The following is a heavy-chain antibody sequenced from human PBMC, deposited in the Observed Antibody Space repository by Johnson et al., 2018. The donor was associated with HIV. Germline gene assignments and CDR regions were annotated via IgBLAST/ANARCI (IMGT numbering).Heavy chain of an antibody. D-gene: IGHD3-22*01. V-gene: IGHV3-66*02. J-gene: IGHJ3*01. Sequence: VQLVESGGGLVQPGGSLRLSCAASGFTVSSNYMSWVRQAPGKGLEWVSVIYSGGSTYYGDSVRGRFTISRDNSKKTLYLEINSLRTEDTAIYFCAKETRDSRSAFDVWGQGTMVTVSS. CDR3: AKETRDSRSAFDV. CDR2: IYSGGST. CDR1: GFTVSSNY.